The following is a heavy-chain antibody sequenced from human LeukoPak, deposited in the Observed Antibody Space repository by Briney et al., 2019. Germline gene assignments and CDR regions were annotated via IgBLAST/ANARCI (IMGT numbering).Heavy chain of an antibody. CDR3: ARGTDYGDQGWFDP. CDR1: GGSISSSSYY. V-gene: IGHV4-39*07. D-gene: IGHD4-17*01. Sequence: SETLSLTCTVSGGSISSSSYYWGWIRQPPGKGLEWIGSIYYSGSTYYNPSLKSRVTISVDTSKNQFSLKLSSVTAADTAVYYCARGTDYGDQGWFDPWGQGTLVTVSS. CDR2: IYYSGST. J-gene: IGHJ5*02.